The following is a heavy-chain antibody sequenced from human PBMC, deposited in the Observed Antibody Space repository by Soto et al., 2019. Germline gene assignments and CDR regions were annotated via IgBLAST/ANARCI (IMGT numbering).Heavy chain of an antibody. CDR1: GFTFSSYS. V-gene: IGHV3-48*02. CDR2: ISSSSSTI. D-gene: IGHD3-3*01. Sequence: EVQLVESGGGLVQPGGSLRLSCAASGFTFSSYSMNWVRQAPGKGLEWVSYISSSSSTIYYADSVKGRFTISRDNAKTSLYLQMNSLRDEDTAVYYCARDITIFGVGWYYYGMDVWGQGTTVTVSS. J-gene: IGHJ6*02. CDR3: ARDITIFGVGWYYYGMDV.